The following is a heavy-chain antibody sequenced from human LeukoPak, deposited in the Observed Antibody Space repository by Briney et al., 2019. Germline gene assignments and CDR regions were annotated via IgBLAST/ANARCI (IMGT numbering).Heavy chain of an antibody. J-gene: IGHJ3*02. CDR2: IGSSGSTV. CDR1: GFSFSK. Sequence: PGGSLRLSCAASGFSFSKMNWVRQAPGKGLEWVSYIGSSGSTVYYADSVKGRFTTSRDNAKNSLYLQMNSLRDEDTAVYYCARDTPLYADSPDAFDIWGQGTTVTVSS. V-gene: IGHV3-48*03. D-gene: IGHD2/OR15-2a*01. CDR3: ARDTPLYADSPDAFDI.